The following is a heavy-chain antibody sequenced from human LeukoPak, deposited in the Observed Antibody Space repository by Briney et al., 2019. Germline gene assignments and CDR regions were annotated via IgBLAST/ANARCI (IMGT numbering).Heavy chain of an antibody. V-gene: IGHV1-3*01. CDR2: INGDNGNT. Sequence: GAAVKVSCKTSGYNFPSYTMHWLRQAPGQSTEWMGSINGDNGNTRYSEKFQYRVTFTRNTSASSAYMELSSLRFEDTAVYYCARSSSGTYHYWGQGTLVTVSS. J-gene: IGHJ4*02. D-gene: IGHD3-10*01. CDR3: ARSSSGTYHY. CDR1: GYNFPSYT.